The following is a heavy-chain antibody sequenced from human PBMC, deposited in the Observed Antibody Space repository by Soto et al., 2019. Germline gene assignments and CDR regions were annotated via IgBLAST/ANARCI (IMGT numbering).Heavy chain of an antibody. Sequence: ASVKVSCKASGYVFIGYGISWVRQAPGQGLEWMGWISRHNGNTNYAQKFQGRVTMTTDASTSTAYMELRSLRSDDTAVYYCARYSDGSGCYYTDCWG. CDR2: ISRHNGNT. J-gene: IGHJ4*01. D-gene: IGHD3-10*01. V-gene: IGHV1-18*01. CDR1: GYVFIGYG. CDR3: ARYSDGSGCYYTDC.